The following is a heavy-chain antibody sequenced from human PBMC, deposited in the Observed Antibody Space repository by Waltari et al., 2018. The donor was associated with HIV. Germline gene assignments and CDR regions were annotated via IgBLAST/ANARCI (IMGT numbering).Heavy chain of an antibody. CDR2: ISSSGNT. V-gene: IGHV4-61*02. Sequence: QVQLQESGPGLVKPSQTLSLICIVSGDSLTTGSYYWTWVRQPAGKGLEWIGRISSSGNTNYNPSLKSRVTMSMDTSKNQFSLEVTSVTAADTAIYFCARALLAARSGGMDVWGHGTTVTVSS. CDR3: ARALLAARSGGMDV. D-gene: IGHD6-25*01. J-gene: IGHJ6*02. CDR1: GDSLTTGSYY.